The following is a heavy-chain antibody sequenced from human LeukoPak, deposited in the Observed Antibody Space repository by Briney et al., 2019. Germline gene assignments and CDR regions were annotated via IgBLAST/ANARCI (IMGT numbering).Heavy chain of an antibody. CDR2: IIHIFGTA. CDR3: ARAADARWLQPFDY. J-gene: IGHJ4*02. V-gene: IGHV1-69*05. CDR1: GGTFSSYA. D-gene: IGHD5-24*01. Sequence: SLTVSCKASGGTFSSYAISWVRQAPGQGLEWMGGIIHIFGTANYAQKFQGRVTITTDESTSTAYMELSSLRSEDTAVYYCARAADARWLQPFDYWGQGTLVTVSS.